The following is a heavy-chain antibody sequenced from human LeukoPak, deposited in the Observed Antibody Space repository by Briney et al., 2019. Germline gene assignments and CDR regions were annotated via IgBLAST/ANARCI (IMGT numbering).Heavy chain of an antibody. CDR3: AKDFWSGYYPNY. V-gene: IGHV3-23*01. Sequence: GTSLRLSCAASGFTFSSYAMSWVRQAPGKGLEWVSGSGSGGTIYYADSVKGRFTISRDNSKNTLYLQMNSLRAEDTAVCYCAKDFWSGYYPNYWGQGTLVTVS. D-gene: IGHD3-3*01. J-gene: IGHJ4*02. CDR2: SGSGGTI. CDR1: GFTFSSYA.